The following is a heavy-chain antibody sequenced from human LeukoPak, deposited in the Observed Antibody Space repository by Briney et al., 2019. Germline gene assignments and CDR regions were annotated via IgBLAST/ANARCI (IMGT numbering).Heavy chain of an antibody. Sequence: SETLSLPCTVSGGSISSSSYYWGWIRQPPGKGLEWIGSIYYSGSTYYNPSLKSRVTISVDTSKNQFSLKLSSVTAADTAVYYCASGPKGATGNFDYWGQGTLVTVSS. CDR3: ASGPKGATGNFDY. J-gene: IGHJ4*02. CDR2: IYYSGST. D-gene: IGHD1-26*01. V-gene: IGHV4-39*07. CDR1: GGSISSSSYY.